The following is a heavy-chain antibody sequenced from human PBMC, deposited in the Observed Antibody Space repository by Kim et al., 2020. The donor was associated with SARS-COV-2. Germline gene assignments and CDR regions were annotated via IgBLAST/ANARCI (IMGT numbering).Heavy chain of an antibody. D-gene: IGHD1-1*01. CDR1: GYSFTSYW. V-gene: IGHV5-10-1*01. Sequence: GESLKISCKGSGYSFTSYWISWVRQMPGKGLEWMGRIDPSDSYTNYSPSFQGHVTISADKSISTAYLQWSSLKASDTAMYYCARLWNDVQVYYYYGMDVWGQGTTVTVSS. CDR3: ARLWNDVQVYYYYGMDV. J-gene: IGHJ6*02. CDR2: IDPSDSYT.